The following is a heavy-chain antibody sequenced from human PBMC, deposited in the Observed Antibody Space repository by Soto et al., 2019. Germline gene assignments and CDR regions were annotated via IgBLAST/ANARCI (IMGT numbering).Heavy chain of an antibody. CDR3: ARLPAAKTYYYYGMDV. CDR2: INYSGST. Sequence: PSETLSLTCTVSGGSISSSSYHWGWIRQPPGKGLEWIGNINYSGSTYHHPSLESRVTISVDPSKNQFSLKLSSVTAADTAVYYCARLPAAKTYYYYGMDVWGQGTTVTVSS. D-gene: IGHD2-2*01. J-gene: IGHJ6*02. CDR1: GGSISSSSYH. V-gene: IGHV4-39*01.